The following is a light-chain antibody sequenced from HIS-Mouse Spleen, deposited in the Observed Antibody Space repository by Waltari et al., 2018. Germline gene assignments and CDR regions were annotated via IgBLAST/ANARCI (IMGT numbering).Light chain of an antibody. Sequence: QSVLTQPPSASGTPGQRVTIPCSGSSSNIGSNPVNWYQQLPGTAPKLPIYKNNQRPSGVPDRFSGSKSGTSASLAISGLQSEDEADYYCAAWDDSLNGYVFGTGTKVTVL. CDR3: AAWDDSLNGYV. J-gene: IGLJ1*01. CDR2: KNN. CDR1: SSNIGSNP. V-gene: IGLV1-44*01.